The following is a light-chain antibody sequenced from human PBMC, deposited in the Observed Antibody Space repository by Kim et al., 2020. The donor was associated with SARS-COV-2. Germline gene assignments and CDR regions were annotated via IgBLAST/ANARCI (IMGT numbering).Light chain of an antibody. V-gene: IGKV3-11*01. Sequence: SLSPGHRPPHPLRARQSLRRFLPLYPQKPGQAPRLLLFYASNSATGIPPTFSRSASGTVFTLPISSLEPGDFAVYFCQQRSSSPLTFAGGTTLEI. J-gene: IGKJ4*01. CDR2: YAS. CDR3: QQRSSSPLT. CDR1: QSLRRF.